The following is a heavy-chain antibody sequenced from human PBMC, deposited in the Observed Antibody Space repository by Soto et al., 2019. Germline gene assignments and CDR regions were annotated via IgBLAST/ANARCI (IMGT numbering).Heavy chain of an antibody. CDR2: ISPSGDVT. CDR1: GFFFTDYF. D-gene: IGHD1-26*01. V-gene: IGHV3-11*01. CDR3: ARQLERRVGAASH. Sequence: QVQLAESGGGLVKSGGSLTLSCSTSGFFFTDYFMSWIRQAPGKGLEWVSYISPSGDVTHYADSVKGRFTISRDNTKNSLFLKRSSLRDDDTAVYYCARQLERRVGAASHWGQGTRVSVSS. J-gene: IGHJ4*02.